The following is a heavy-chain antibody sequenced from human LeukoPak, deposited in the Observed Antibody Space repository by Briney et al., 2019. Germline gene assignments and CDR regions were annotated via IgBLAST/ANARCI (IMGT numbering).Heavy chain of an antibody. CDR3: ARHQLAYCGGDCYSVEAKHHNWFDP. V-gene: IGHV4-59*08. CDR2: IYYSGST. CDR1: GGSISSYY. J-gene: IGHJ5*02. D-gene: IGHD2-21*02. Sequence: KSSETLSLTCTVSGGSISSYYWSWIRQPPGKGLEWIGYIYYSGSTNYNPSLKSRVIISVDTSKNQFSLKLSSETAADTAVYYCARHQLAYCGGDCYSVEAKHHNWFDPWGQGTLVTVSS.